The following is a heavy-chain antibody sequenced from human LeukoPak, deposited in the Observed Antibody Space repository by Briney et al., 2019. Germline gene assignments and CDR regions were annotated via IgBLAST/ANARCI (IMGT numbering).Heavy chain of an antibody. D-gene: IGHD6-6*01. CDR1: GYSVSSGYY. J-gene: IGHJ5*02. V-gene: IGHV4-38-2*02. Sequence: SETLSLTCTVSGYSVSSGYYWGWIRQPPGKGLEWIGSIYYSGSTYYNPSLKSRVTISVDTSKNQFSLKLSSVTAADTAVYYCARSIAARPSWFDPWGQGTLVTVSS. CDR2: IYYSGST. CDR3: ARSIAARPSWFDP.